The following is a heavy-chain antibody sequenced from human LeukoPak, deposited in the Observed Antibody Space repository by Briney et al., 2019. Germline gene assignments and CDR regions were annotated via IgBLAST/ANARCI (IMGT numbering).Heavy chain of an antibody. V-gene: IGHV1-2*04. CDR1: GYTFTGYY. Sequence: ASVKVSCKASGYTFTGYYMHWVRQAPGQGLEWMGWINPNSGGTNYAQKFQGWVTMTRDTSISTAYMELSRLRSDDTAVYYCARAGVVVPAANPEYYYYGMDVWGQGTTVTVSS. J-gene: IGHJ6*02. CDR3: ARAGVVVPAANPEYYYYGMDV. CDR2: INPNSGGT. D-gene: IGHD2-2*01.